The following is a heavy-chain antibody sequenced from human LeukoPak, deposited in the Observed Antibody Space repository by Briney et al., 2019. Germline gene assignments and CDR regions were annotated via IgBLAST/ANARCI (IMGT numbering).Heavy chain of an antibody. D-gene: IGHD3-3*01. Sequence: PGGSLRLSCAASGLTFSSYAMSWVRQAPGKGLEWVSTITGNGDSTYYADSVKGRFTISRDNSKHTLYLQMNSLRVEDTAVYYCTKGVGRIPIFGVVYWGQGTLVTVSS. V-gene: IGHV3-23*01. CDR2: ITGNGDST. J-gene: IGHJ4*02. CDR3: TKGVGRIPIFGVVY. CDR1: GLTFSSYA.